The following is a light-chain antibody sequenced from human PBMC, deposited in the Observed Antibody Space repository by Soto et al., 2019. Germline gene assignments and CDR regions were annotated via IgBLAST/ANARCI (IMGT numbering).Light chain of an antibody. CDR3: QQYGSSPYT. V-gene: IGKV3-20*01. Sequence: EIVMTQSPGTLSLSPGERATLSCRASQSVTSSYLAWYQQKPGQAPRLLIYGASSRATGIPDRFGSSGSGTDFTLTISRLEPEDFAVYYCQQYGSSPYTFGQGTKLEIK. CDR1: QSVTSSY. CDR2: GAS. J-gene: IGKJ2*01.